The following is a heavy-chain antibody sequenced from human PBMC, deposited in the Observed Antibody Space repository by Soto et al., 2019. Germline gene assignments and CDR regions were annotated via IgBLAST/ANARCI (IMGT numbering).Heavy chain of an antibody. Sequence: QVQLQESGPGLVKPSETLSLTCTVSGGSISSYYWSWIRQPPGKGLEWIGFIFYSGSTSYNPSLKSRVTISIDQSEYQFSLKLNSVTAADTAVYYCASMIGDPVLSFDSWGQGTLVAVSS. V-gene: IGHV4-59*01. CDR3: ASMIGDPVLSFDS. CDR2: IFYSGST. J-gene: IGHJ5*01. CDR1: GGSISSYY. D-gene: IGHD3-22*01.